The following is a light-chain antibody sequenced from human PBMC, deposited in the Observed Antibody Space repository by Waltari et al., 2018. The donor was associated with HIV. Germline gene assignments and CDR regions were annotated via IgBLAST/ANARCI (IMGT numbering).Light chain of an antibody. CDR3: SSYSTNTNNSPWV. J-gene: IGLJ3*02. CDR1: TSDVGTYNY. V-gene: IGLV2-14*03. Sequence: QSALAQPASVSGSPGQSITISCTGTTSDVGTYNYVSWYQQHPGKGPKLVIFDVSHRPSGISVRFSGSRSGNTASLTISSLRAEDEADYFCSSYSTNTNNSPWVFGGGTKVTVL. CDR2: DVS.